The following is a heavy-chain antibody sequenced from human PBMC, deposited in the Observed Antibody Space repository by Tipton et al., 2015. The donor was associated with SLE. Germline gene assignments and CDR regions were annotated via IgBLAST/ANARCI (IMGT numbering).Heavy chain of an antibody. CDR1: GGSISNYY. CDR2: IYTSGNT. V-gene: IGHV4-4*07. D-gene: IGHD3-22*01. Sequence: TLSLTCTVSGGSISNYYWSWIRQSTGKGLEWIGRIYTSGNTNYNPSLKSRVTMSVDTSKNQFSLKLSSVTAADTAVYYCARDRYYYDSRAWFDPWGQGTLVTVSS. J-gene: IGHJ5*02. CDR3: ARDRYYYDSRAWFDP.